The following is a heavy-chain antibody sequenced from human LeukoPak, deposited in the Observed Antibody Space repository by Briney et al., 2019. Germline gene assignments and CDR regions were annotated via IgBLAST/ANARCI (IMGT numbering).Heavy chain of an antibody. V-gene: IGHV2-5*02. Sequence: SGPTLVNPTQTLTLTCTFSGVSLTTSGVGVDWIRQPPGKPLEWLALIYWDDDNRYSPSLESRLTITKDTCKNQVVLKMTNMDPVDTATYYCAHRTSLRLDAFDIWGQGTMVTVSS. J-gene: IGHJ3*02. CDR1: GVSLTTSGVG. CDR3: AHRTSLRLDAFDI. CDR2: IYWDDDN. D-gene: IGHD3-16*01.